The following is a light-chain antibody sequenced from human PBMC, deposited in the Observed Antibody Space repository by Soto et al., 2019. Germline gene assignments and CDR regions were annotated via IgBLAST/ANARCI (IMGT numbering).Light chain of an antibody. J-gene: IGKJ1*01. CDR2: AAS. CDR3: QQYNGYRTWT. CDR1: QSVDIY. V-gene: IGKV1-39*01. Sequence: DIQMTQSPSSLSASVGDRVTITCRASQSVDIYLNWYQQKPGKAPKLLIYAASSLQSGVPSRFSGSKSGTEFTLTINGLQPDDFATYYCQQYNGYRTWTFGQGTKVDIK.